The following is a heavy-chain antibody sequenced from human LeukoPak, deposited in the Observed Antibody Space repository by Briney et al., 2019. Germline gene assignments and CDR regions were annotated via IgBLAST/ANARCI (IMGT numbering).Heavy chain of an antibody. CDR1: GGSVSSGAYY. CDR3: ARTGSSGFYYFDY. J-gene: IGHJ4*02. D-gene: IGHD3-22*01. Sequence: SQTLSLTCTVSGGSVSSGAYYWSWIRQPPGKGLEWIGFTYYTGSTGYSPSLKSRVTISVDTSKNQFSLKLSSLTAADTAVYYCARTGSSGFYYFDYWGQGTLVTVSS. V-gene: IGHV4-30-4*01. CDR2: TYYTGST.